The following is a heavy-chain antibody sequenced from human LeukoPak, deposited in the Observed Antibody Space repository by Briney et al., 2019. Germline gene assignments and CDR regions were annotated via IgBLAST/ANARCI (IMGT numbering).Heavy chain of an antibody. Sequence: GGSLRLSCAASGFTFSNYAMSWVRQAPGKGLEWVSGISGSGGSTYYADSVKGRFTISRDNSKNTLYLQMNSLRAEDTAVYYCAEPEGGYYDIRPDWGQGTLVTVSS. CDR1: GFTFSNYA. D-gene: IGHD3-22*01. CDR3: AEPEGGYYDIRPD. V-gene: IGHV3-23*01. CDR2: ISGSGGST. J-gene: IGHJ4*02.